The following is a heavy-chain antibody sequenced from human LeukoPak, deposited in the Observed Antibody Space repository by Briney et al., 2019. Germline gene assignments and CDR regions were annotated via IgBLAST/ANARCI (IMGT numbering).Heavy chain of an antibody. CDR2: IFNSGDKT. Sequence: GGFLRLSCAASGFTFSTYSMTWVRQAPGKGLEWVSGIFNSGDKTFYAGSVKGRFTTSRDNSKNTLYLQMNSLRAEDTAVYYCAKDVVPDSGWDLDYWGQGTLVTVSS. CDR3: AKDVVPDSGWDLDY. D-gene: IGHD6-19*01. CDR1: GFTFSTYS. V-gene: IGHV3-23*01. J-gene: IGHJ4*02.